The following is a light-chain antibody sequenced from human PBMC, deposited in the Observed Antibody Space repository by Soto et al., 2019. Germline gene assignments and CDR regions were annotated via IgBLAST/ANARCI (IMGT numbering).Light chain of an antibody. CDR2: EVS. CDR1: SSDIGRYRY. V-gene: IGLV2-14*01. J-gene: IGLJ3*02. Sequence: QSALTQPASVSGSPGQSITISCTGTSSDIGRYRYVSWYQQHPGKVPKLMIYEVSNRPSGVSSRFSASKSGNTASLTISGLQTEDEADYYCSSYTTSTTRVFGGGTKVTVL. CDR3: SSYTTSTTRV.